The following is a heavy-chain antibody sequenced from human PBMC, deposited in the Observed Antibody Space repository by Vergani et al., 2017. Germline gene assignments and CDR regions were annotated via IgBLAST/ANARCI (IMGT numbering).Heavy chain of an antibody. CDR3: ASVGGGVRGSGNYNFYV. Sequence: QVQLQESGPGLVKPSQTLSLTCTVSGGSISSDSYYWNWIRQPAGKGLEWIGRIYITGSTNYNPSLKSRVTISVDTSKNQFSLSLTSVTAADTAVYYCASVGGGVRGSGNYNFYVWGQGTLVTVSS. CDR1: GGSISSDSYY. D-gene: IGHD3-10*01. CDR2: IYITGST. V-gene: IGHV4-61*02. J-gene: IGHJ4*02.